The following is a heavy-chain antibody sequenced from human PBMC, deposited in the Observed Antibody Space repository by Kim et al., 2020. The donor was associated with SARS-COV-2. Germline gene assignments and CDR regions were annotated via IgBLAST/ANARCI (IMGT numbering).Heavy chain of an antibody. Sequence: SETLSLTCTVSGGSISSGGYYWSWIRQHPGKGLEWIGYIYYSGSTYYNPSLKSRVTISVDTSKNQFSLKLSSVTAADTAVYYCAREREREKIVGDYYYYYGMDVWGQGTTVTVSS. CDR2: IYYSGST. CDR1: GGSISSGGYY. J-gene: IGHJ6*02. D-gene: IGHD2-15*01. CDR3: AREREREKIVGDYYYYYGMDV. V-gene: IGHV4-31*03.